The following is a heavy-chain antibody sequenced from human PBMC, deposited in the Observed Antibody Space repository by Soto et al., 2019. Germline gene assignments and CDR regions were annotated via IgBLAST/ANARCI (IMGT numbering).Heavy chain of an antibody. CDR1: GYTFTSYG. V-gene: IGHV1-18*01. D-gene: IGHD3-22*01. Sequence: ASVKVSCKASGYTFTSYGISWVRQAPGQGLEWMGWISAYNGNTNYAQKLQGRVTMTTDTSTSTAYMELRSLRSDDTAVYYCARDSSGPMAGYFDYWGQGTLVTVSS. J-gene: IGHJ4*02. CDR2: ISAYNGNT. CDR3: ARDSSGPMAGYFDY.